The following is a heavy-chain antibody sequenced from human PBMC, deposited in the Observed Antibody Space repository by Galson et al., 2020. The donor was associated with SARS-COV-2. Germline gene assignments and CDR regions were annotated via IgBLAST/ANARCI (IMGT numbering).Heavy chain of an antibody. Sequence: ASVKVSCKASGYTFTGYYMHWVRQAPGQGLEWMGWINPNSGGTNYAQKFQGRVTMTRDTSISTAYMELSRLRSDDTPVYYCARDLGYYYDSSGYPLDAFDIWGQGTMVTVSS. J-gene: IGHJ3*02. CDR1: GYTFTGYY. D-gene: IGHD3-22*01. V-gene: IGHV1-2*02. CDR3: ARDLGYYYDSSGYPLDAFDI. CDR2: INPNSGGT.